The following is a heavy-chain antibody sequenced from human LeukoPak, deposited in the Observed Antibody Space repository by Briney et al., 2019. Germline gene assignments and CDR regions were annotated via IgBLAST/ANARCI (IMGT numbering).Heavy chain of an antibody. D-gene: IGHD3/OR15-3a*01. V-gene: IGHV3-7*01. CDR2: MNLDGSEK. Sequence: PGGSLRLSCAASGFTFSSYWMTWVRQAPGKGLEWVANMNLDGSEKYYVDSVKGRFVISRDNAKNSLYLQMNSLTAEDTAIYYCARDDGFSCYSYWGQGTLVTVS. CDR3: ARDDGFSCYSY. J-gene: IGHJ4*02. CDR1: GFTFSSYW.